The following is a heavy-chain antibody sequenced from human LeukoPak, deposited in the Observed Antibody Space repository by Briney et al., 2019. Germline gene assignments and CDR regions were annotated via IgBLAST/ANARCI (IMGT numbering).Heavy chain of an antibody. Sequence: GGSLRLSCAASGFSFSYYWMHWVRQAPGKGLVWVSRINSDGSSTDYADSVKGRFTISRDNAKNTLYLQMNSLRAEDTAVYYCAREAGAGLDNWGQGTLVTVSS. D-gene: IGHD1-26*01. J-gene: IGHJ4*02. CDR3: AREAGAGLDN. CDR1: GFSFSYYW. CDR2: INSDGSST. V-gene: IGHV3-74*01.